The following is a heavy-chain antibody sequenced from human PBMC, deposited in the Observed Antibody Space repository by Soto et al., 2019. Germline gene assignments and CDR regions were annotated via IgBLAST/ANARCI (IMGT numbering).Heavy chain of an antibody. Sequence: TLSLTCTVSGNSISTGAYYWSWLRQHPVKGLEWIGHIFYIGTTHYSPSLESRVTISVDTSKNQFSLKLTSVTVADTAMYYCARLLIGTTVTTPNWFDPWGQGTLVTVSS. D-gene: IGHD4-17*01. J-gene: IGHJ5*02. V-gene: IGHV4-31*03. CDR2: IFYIGTT. CDR3: ARLLIGTTVTTPNWFDP. CDR1: GNSISTGAYY.